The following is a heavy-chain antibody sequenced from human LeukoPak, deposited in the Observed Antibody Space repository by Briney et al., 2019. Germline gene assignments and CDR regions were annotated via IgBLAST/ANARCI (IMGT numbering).Heavy chain of an antibody. D-gene: IGHD3-10*01. CDR2: IFGRGDNP. CDR3: AKGLNAYGSGSYSHLDAFDM. CDR1: WFPHRCYA. J-gene: IGHJ3*02. V-gene: IGHV3-23*01. Sequence: HFCAASWFPHRCYAMMWVPPAPGKGVEWVSAIFGRGDNPYYPDSVKGRFTICRDNYKNILYVQMNSLRREDRGVFLCAKGLNAYGSGSYSHLDAFDMWGQGTMVTVSS.